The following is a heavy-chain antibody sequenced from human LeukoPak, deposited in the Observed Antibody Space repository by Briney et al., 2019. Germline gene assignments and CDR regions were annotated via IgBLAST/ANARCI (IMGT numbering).Heavy chain of an antibody. J-gene: IGHJ3*02. V-gene: IGHV3-30*18. CDR3: AKGRRWELQNAFDI. CDR2: ISYDGSNK. D-gene: IGHD1-26*01. Sequence: GGSLRLSCAASGFTFSSYGIHWVRQAPGKGLEWVAVISYDGSNKYYADSVKGRFTISRDNSKNTLYLQMNSLRAEDTAVYYCAKGRRWELQNAFDIWGQGTMVTVSS. CDR1: GFTFSSYG.